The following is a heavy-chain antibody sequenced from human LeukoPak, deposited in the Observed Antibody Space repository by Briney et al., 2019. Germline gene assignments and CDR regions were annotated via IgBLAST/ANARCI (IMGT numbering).Heavy chain of an antibody. J-gene: IGHJ4*02. Sequence: SETLSLTCAVYGGSISSYYWSWIRQPPGKGLEWIGYIYYSGSTNYNPSLKSRVTISVDTSKNQFSLKLGSVTAADTAVYYCASWKAGYFDYWGQGTLVTVSS. CDR3: ASWKAGYFDY. CDR1: GGSISSYY. CDR2: IYYSGST. D-gene: IGHD1-1*01. V-gene: IGHV4-59*08.